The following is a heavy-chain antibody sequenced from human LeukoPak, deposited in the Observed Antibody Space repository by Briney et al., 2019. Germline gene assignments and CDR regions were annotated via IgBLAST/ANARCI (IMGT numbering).Heavy chain of an antibody. J-gene: IGHJ6*03. CDR3: ARALYSSSWYGSRRGGYYYYMDV. CDR1: GYTFTGYY. CDR2: INPNSGVT. D-gene: IGHD6-13*01. V-gene: IGHV1-2*02. Sequence: ASVKVSCKASGYTFTGYYMHWVRQAPGPGVEWMGWINPNSGVTNYSQKFQGRVTITRDTYIRTASMELSRLRSDDTAVYYCARALYSSSWYGSRRGGYYYYMDVWGKGTTVTISS.